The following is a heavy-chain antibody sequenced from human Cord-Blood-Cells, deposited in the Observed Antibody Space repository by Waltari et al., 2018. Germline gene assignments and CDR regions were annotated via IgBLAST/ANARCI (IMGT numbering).Heavy chain of an antibody. CDR2: IIPIFGTA. D-gene: IGHD5-18*01. Sequence: QVQLVQSGAEVKKPGSSVKVCCKASGGNFSSYAVSWVGKAPGQGLEWMGGIIPIFGTANYAQKFQGRVTITADKSTSTAYMELSSLRSEDTAVYYCARSGRWIQLWNWFDPWGQGTLVTVSS. V-gene: IGHV1-69*06. J-gene: IGHJ5*02. CDR3: ARSGRWIQLWNWFDP. CDR1: GGNFSSYA.